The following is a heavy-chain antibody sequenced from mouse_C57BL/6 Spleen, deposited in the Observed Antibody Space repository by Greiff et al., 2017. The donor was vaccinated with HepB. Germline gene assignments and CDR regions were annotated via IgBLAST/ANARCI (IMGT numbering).Heavy chain of an antibody. J-gene: IGHJ2*01. CDR1: GYTFTSYG. D-gene: IGHD3-2*02. CDR2: IYPRSGNT. CDR3: ARRGDSSEYYFGY. Sequence: QVQLQQSGAELARPGASVKLSCKASGYTFTSYGISWVKQRTGQGLEWIGEIYPRSGNTYYNEKFKGKATLTADKSSSTAYMELRSLTSEDSAVYFCARRGDSSEYYFGYWGQGTTLTVSS. V-gene: IGHV1-81*01.